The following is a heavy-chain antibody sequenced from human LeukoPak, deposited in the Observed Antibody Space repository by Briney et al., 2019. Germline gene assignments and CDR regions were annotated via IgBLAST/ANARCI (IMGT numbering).Heavy chain of an antibody. D-gene: IGHD6-13*01. CDR3: AASIAAGRYYYYGLDV. V-gene: IGHV4-59*08. CDR1: GGSISSYY. Sequence: PSETLSLTCTVSGGSISSYYWSWIRQPPGKGLEWIGYIYYSGSTNYNPSLKSRVTISVDTSKNQFSLKLSSVTAADTAAYYCAASIAAGRYYYYGLDVWGQGTTVTVSS. CDR2: IYYSGST. J-gene: IGHJ6*02.